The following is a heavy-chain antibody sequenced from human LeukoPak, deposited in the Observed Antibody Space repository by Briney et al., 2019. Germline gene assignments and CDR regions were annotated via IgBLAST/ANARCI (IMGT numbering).Heavy chain of an antibody. D-gene: IGHD3-10*01. CDR1: GYTFTNYA. CDR3: ACGSGYRFDH. V-gene: IGHV7-4-1*02. J-gene: IGHJ4*02. CDR2: INIYTGKP. Sequence: ASVKVSCKASGYTFTNYAMDWVRQAPGQGPEWMGWINIYTGKPTYAQGFTGPFVFSLDTSGSTAYLQISSLKPEDTAVYYCACGSGYRFDHWGQGTLVTVSS.